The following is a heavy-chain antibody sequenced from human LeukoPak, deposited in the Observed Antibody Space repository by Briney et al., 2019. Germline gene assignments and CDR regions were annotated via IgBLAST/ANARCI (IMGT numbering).Heavy chain of an antibody. CDR1: GGTFSSYA. V-gene: IGHV1-69*13. CDR2: IIPIFGTA. J-gene: IGHJ4*02. CDR3: ARVAPPYMAVAGTLDY. Sequence: ASVKVSCKASGGTFSSYAISWVRQARGHRLEWMGGIIPIFGTANYPYKFQGRVTINADESTITAYMELSSLRSEDTAVYYCARVAPPYMAVAGTLDYWGQGTLVTVSS. D-gene: IGHD6-19*01.